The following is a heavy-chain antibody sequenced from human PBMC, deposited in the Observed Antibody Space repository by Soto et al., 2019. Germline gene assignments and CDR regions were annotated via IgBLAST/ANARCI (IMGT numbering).Heavy chain of an antibody. D-gene: IGHD2-2*01. CDR3: ARADGWYCSSTSCHFDY. V-gene: IGHV1-18*04. Sequence: GASVKVSCKASGYTFTSYGISWVRQAPGQGLEWMGWISAYNGNTNYAQKLQGRVTMTTDTSTSTAYMELRSLRSDDTAVYYCARADGWYCSSTSCHFDYWGRGTLVTVSS. CDR2: ISAYNGNT. CDR1: GYTFTSYG. J-gene: IGHJ4*02.